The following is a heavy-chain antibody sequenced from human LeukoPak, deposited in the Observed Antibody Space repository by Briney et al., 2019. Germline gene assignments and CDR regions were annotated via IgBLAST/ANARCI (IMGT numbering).Heavy chain of an antibody. D-gene: IGHD3-3*01. Sequence: PSETLSLTCTVSGGSISSGGYYWSWIRQHPGKGLEWIGYIYYSGSTYYNPSLKSRVTISVDTSKHQFSLKLSSVTAADTAVYYCARRITIFGVVIDNWFDPWGQGTLVTVSS. CDR2: IYYSGST. J-gene: IGHJ5*02. CDR3: ARRITIFGVVIDNWFDP. CDR1: GGSISSGGYY. V-gene: IGHV4-31*03.